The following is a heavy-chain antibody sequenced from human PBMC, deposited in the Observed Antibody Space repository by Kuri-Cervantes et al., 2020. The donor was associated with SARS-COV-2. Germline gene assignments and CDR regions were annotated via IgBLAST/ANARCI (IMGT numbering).Heavy chain of an antibody. J-gene: IGHJ6*03. Sequence: ESLKISCALYYGTLTGYQWSWIRQPPGKGLEWIGGINHRGDTYYNPSLEGRVTISRDTSENKFSLRLSSVTAADTAVYYCASSHITTYYYYYMKVWGKGTTVTVSS. V-gene: IGHV4-34*01. CDR3: ASSHITTYYYYYMKV. CDR1: YGTLTGYQ. D-gene: IGHD1-20*01. CDR2: INHRGDT.